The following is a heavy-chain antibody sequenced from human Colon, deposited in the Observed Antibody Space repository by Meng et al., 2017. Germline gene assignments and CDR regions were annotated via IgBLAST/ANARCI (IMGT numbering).Heavy chain of an antibody. D-gene: IGHD1-26*01. CDR2: VYYTGSA. Sequence: QGQLPGSGPRLVRPSETLSLPCTLSGGSVSSPSYYWSWIRQTPGKGLEWIGYVYYTGSANYNPSLKSRVTISVDTSKNHFSLNLTSVTAADTAVYYCARGRGSYSSIDFWGQGTLVTVSS. CDR1: GGSVSSPSYY. CDR3: ARGRGSYSSIDF. J-gene: IGHJ4*02. V-gene: IGHV4-61*03.